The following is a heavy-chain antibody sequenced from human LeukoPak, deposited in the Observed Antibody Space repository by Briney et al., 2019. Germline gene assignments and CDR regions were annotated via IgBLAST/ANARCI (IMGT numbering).Heavy chain of an antibody. D-gene: IGHD2-2*01. CDR3: ARHHPPVGYCSSTSCPGEVSWFDP. CDR2: IYYSGST. Sequence: SETLSLTCTVSGGSISSSSYYWGWIRQPPGKGLEWIGSIYYSGSTYYNPSLKSRVTISVDTSKNQFSLKLSSVTAADTAVYYCARHHPPVGYCSSTSCPGEVSWFDPWGQGTLVTVSS. V-gene: IGHV4-39*01. J-gene: IGHJ5*02. CDR1: GGSISSSSYY.